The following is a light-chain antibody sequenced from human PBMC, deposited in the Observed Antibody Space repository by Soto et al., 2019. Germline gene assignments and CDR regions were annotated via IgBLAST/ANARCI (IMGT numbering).Light chain of an antibody. CDR3: QSYDSSLRGWV. J-gene: IGLJ3*02. CDR2: GNS. V-gene: IGLV1-40*01. CDR1: SSNIGAGYD. Sequence: QSVLTQPPSVSGAPGQRVTISCTGSSSNIGAGYDVHWYQQLPGTAPKLLIYGNSNRPSGVPDRFSGSKSGTSAALAVTGPQAEDEEDYYCQSYDSSLRGWVFGGGTKVTVL.